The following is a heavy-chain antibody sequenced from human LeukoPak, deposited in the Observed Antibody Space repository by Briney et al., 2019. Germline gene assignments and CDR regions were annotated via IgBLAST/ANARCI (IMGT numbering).Heavy chain of an antibody. CDR3: ASSHSSSPTYPHYFDY. CDR2: IIPILGIA. D-gene: IGHD6-13*01. J-gene: IGHJ4*02. Sequence: GSSVKVSCKASGGTFSSYAVSWVRQAPGQGLEWMGRIIPILGIANYAQKFQGRVTITADKSTSTAYMELSSLRSEDTAVYYCASSHSSSPTYPHYFDYWGQGTLVTVSS. CDR1: GGTFSSYA. V-gene: IGHV1-69*04.